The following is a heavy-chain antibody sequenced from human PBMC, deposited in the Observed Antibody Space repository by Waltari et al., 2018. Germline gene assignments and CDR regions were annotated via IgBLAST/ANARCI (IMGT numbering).Heavy chain of an antibody. CDR3: AHRMVQGVIRVDAFDI. J-gene: IGHJ3*02. D-gene: IGHD3-10*01. CDR1: GFSLSTSGVG. Sequence: QITLKESGPTLVKPTQTLTLTCTFSGFSLSTSGVGVGWIRQPPGKALEWLALIYWNDDKRYSPSLKSRLTITKDTSKNQVVLTMTNMDPVDTATYYCAHRMVQGVIRVDAFDIWGQGTMVTVSS. V-gene: IGHV2-5*01. CDR2: IYWNDDK.